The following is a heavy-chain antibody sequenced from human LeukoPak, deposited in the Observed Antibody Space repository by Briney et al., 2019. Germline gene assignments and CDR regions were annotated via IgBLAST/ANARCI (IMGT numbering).Heavy chain of an antibody. CDR2: IKQDGSEK. D-gene: IGHD6-19*01. CDR3: ARDRRGGSGWYYFDS. Sequence: GGSLRLSCAASGFTFSAYWMNWVRQAPGKGLEWVANIKQDGSEKHYVDSVKGRFTISRDSAKNSLYLQMNSLRAEDTAVYYCARDRRGGSGWYYFDSWGQGTLVTVFS. J-gene: IGHJ4*02. CDR1: GFTFSAYW. V-gene: IGHV3-7*01.